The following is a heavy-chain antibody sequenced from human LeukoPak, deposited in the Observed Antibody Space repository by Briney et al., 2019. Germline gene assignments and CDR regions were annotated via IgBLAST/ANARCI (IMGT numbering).Heavy chain of an antibody. D-gene: IGHD5-18*01. CDR3: ARVLGPRYSYAVDY. Sequence: ASVKVSCKASGYTFTSYGISWVRQAPGQGLEWMGWISAYNGNTNYAQKLQGRVTMTTDTSTSTAYMELRSLRSEDTAVYYCARVLGPRYSYAVDYWGQGTLVTVSS. J-gene: IGHJ4*02. V-gene: IGHV1-18*01. CDR1: GYTFTSYG. CDR2: ISAYNGNT.